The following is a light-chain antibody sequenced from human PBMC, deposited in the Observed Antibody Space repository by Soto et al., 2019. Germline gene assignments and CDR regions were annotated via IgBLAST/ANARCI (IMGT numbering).Light chain of an antibody. CDR2: AAS. Sequence: DMQMTQSPSSLSASVGDRVTITCRASQGISDYLAWYQQKPGKAPKLLIFAASTLQSGVPSRFRGSGSGTYFTLTISSLQPEDVAIYYCQKYNSVPWTFGQGTKVEIK. CDR3: QKYNSVPWT. CDR1: QGISDY. V-gene: IGKV1-27*01. J-gene: IGKJ1*01.